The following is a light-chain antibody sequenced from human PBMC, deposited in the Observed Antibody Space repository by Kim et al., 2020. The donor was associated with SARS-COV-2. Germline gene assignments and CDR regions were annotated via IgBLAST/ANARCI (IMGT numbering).Light chain of an antibody. J-gene: IGKJ4*01. V-gene: IGKV3-11*01. Sequence: LSPGERATLPCRASQSVSSYLAWYQQKPGQAPRLLIYDTSNRATGIPARFSGSGSGTNFTLTISSLEPDDFEVYYCQQRGKWPLTFGGGTKVDIK. CDR2: DTS. CDR1: QSVSSY. CDR3: QQRGKWPLT.